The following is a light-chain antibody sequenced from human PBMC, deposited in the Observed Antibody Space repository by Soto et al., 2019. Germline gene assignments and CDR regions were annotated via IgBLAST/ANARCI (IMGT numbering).Light chain of an antibody. CDR3: GTWDSSLSAGVI. CDR1: SSNIGNSY. J-gene: IGLJ2*01. Sequence: QSVLTQPPSVSAAPGQTVTISCSGSSSNIGNSYVSWYQQLPGTAPKLLIYENNKRPSGIPDRFSGSKSGTSGTLGITGLQTGDEADYYCGTWDSSLSAGVIFGGGTKVTVL. V-gene: IGLV1-51*02. CDR2: ENN.